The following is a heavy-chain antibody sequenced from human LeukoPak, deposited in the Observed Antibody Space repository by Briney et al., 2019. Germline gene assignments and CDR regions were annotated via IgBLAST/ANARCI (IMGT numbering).Heavy chain of an antibody. CDR3: AREAYYYDSSGYYAWFDP. V-gene: IGHV3-74*01. J-gene: IGHJ5*02. Sequence: PGGSLRLSCAASGFTFSSYWMHWVRQAPGKGRVWVSRINSDGSSTSYADSVKGRFTISRDNAKNTLYLQMNSLRAEDTAVYYCAREAYYYDSSGYYAWFDPWGQGTLVTVSS. CDR1: GFTFSSYW. CDR2: INSDGSST. D-gene: IGHD3-22*01.